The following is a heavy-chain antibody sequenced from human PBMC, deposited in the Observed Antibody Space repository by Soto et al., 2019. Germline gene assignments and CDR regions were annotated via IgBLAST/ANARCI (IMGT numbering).Heavy chain of an antibody. J-gene: IGHJ4*02. CDR1: GFTFSSYS. CDR2: ISSTSTYI. D-gene: IGHD3-22*01. CDR3: ARGLTDYDSSVYQGY. V-gene: IGHV3-21*01. Sequence: PGGSLRLSCAASGFTFSSYSMNWVRQAPGKGLEWVSSISSTSTYIFYADSLKGRFTISRDNAKNSLYLQMNSLRAEDTAVYYCARGLTDYDSSVYQGYWGQGTLVTVSS.